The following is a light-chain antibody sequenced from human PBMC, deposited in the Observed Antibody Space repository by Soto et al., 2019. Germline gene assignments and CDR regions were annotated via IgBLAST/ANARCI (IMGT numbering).Light chain of an antibody. Sequence: QSALTQPPSASGSPGQSVTVSCTGTSSDICGYYYVSWYQQHPGKAPKLIIYEVTKRPSGVPDRFSGSKSGNTASLTVSGLQAEDETDYYCSSYAGSNNFVFGAGTKLTVL. V-gene: IGLV2-8*01. CDR1: SSDICGYYY. CDR3: SSYAGSNNFV. CDR2: EVT. J-gene: IGLJ1*01.